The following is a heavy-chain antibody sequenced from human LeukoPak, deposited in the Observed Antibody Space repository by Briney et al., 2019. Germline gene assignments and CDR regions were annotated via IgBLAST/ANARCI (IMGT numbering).Heavy chain of an antibody. D-gene: IGHD2/OR15-2a*01. CDR3: ALIIGGLPTFDY. Sequence: GASVKVSCKASGYTFTSYYMHWVQQAPGQGLEWMGIINPSGGSTSYAQKFQGRVTMTRDTSTSTVYMELSSLRSEDTAVYYCALIIGGLPTFDYWGQGTLVTVSS. V-gene: IGHV1-46*01. J-gene: IGHJ4*02. CDR2: INPSGGST. CDR1: GYTFTSYY.